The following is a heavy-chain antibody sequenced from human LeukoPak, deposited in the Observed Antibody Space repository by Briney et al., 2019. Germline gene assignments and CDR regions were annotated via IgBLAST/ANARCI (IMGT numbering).Heavy chain of an antibody. Sequence: GGSLRLSCAASGFTFSSYSMNWVRQVPGKGLEWVSYISSASNTIYYADSVKGRFTISRDNAKNSLYLQMNSLRAEDTAMYYCARDGWFGDYNWFDPWGQGTLATVSS. J-gene: IGHJ5*02. CDR1: GFTFSSYS. CDR3: ARDGWFGDYNWFDP. CDR2: ISSASNTI. D-gene: IGHD3-10*01. V-gene: IGHV3-48*01.